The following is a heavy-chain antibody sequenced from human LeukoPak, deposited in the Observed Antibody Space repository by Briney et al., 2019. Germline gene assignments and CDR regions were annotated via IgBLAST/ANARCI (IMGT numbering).Heavy chain of an antibody. CDR1: GGSISSYY. J-gene: IGHJ5*02. V-gene: IGHV4-4*09. Sequence: PSETLFLTCTVSGGSISSYYWSWIRQPPGKGLEWIGYIYTSGSTNYNPSLKSRVTISVDTSKNQFSLKLSSVTAADTAVYYCASSDYDILTGSRANWFDPWGQGTLVTVSS. D-gene: IGHD3-9*01. CDR2: IYTSGST. CDR3: ASSDYDILTGSRANWFDP.